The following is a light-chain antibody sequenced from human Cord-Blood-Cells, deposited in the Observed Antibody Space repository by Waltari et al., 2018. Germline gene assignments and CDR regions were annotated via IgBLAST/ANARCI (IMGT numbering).Light chain of an antibody. CDR3: QQYNSYSPYT. CDR2: KAS. CDR1: PSISSW. Sequence: DIQMTQSPSTLSASVGDSVTITCRTSPSISSWLAWYPQKPGKAPNLLIYKASSLKSGIPSSFGCSGSGTEFTLTISSLQPDYFATYYYQQYNSYSPYTFGQGTKLEIK. J-gene: IGKJ2*01. V-gene: IGKV1-5*03.